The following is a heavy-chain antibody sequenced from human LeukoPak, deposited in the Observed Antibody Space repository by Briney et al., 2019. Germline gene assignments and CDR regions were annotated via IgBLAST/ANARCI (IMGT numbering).Heavy chain of an antibody. CDR2: ISYDGSNK. CDR3: AKDMGATHYYYYGMDV. V-gene: IGHV3-30*18. J-gene: IGHJ6*02. D-gene: IGHD1-26*01. CDR1: GFTFSGYG. Sequence: GGSLRLSCAASGFTFSGYGMHWVRQAPGKGLEWVAVISYDGSNKYYADSVKGRFTISRDNSKNTLYLQMNSLRAEDTAVYYCAKDMGATHYYYYGMDVWGQGTTVTVSS.